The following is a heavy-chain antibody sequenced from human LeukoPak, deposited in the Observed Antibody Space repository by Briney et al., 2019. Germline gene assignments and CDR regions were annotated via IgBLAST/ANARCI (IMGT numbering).Heavy chain of an antibody. V-gene: IGHV3-9*01. CDR3: AKDRSYGMDV. CDR2: ISWNSGTK. Sequence: GGSLRLSCAASGFTFDDYAMHWVRQAPGKGLEWVSGISWNSGTKGYADSVKGRFTISRDNAKNSLYLQMNSLRGEDAAVYYCAKDRSYGMDVWGQGTTVTVSS. J-gene: IGHJ6*02. CDR1: GFTFDDYA.